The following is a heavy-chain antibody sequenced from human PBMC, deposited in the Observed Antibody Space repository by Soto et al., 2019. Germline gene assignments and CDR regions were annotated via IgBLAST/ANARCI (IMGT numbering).Heavy chain of an antibody. CDR2: IYYSGST. V-gene: IGHV4-30-4*01. D-gene: IGHD3-10*01. CDR1: GGSISSGDYY. CDR3: ARDSRGSGSYYYYYYGMDV. Sequence: TLSLTCTVSGGSISSGDYYWSWIRQPPGKGLEWIGYIYYSGSTYYNPSLKSRVTISVDTSKNQFSLKLSSVTAADTAVYYCARDSRGSGSYYYYYYGMDVWGQGTTVTVS. J-gene: IGHJ6*02.